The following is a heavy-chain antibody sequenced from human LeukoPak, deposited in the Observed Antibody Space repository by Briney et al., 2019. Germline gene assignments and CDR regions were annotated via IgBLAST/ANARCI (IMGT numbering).Heavy chain of an antibody. CDR2: IYSSGST. J-gene: IGHJ3*02. D-gene: IGHD3-9*01. CDR1: GGSISSSNYY. CDR3: ARPSNDIFDPRHMPYAFDI. Sequence: SETLSLTCTVSGGSISSSNYYWGWIRQPPGKGLEWIGSIYSSGSTYYNPSLKSRVTISVDTSKNQFSLKLSSVTAADTAVYYCARPSNDIFDPRHMPYAFDIWGQGTMVTVSS. V-gene: IGHV4-39*01.